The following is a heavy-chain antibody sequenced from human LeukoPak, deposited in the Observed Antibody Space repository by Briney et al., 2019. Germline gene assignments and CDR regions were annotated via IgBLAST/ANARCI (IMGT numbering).Heavy chain of an antibody. V-gene: IGHV4-59*01. CDR1: GGSISSYY. CDR3: ARIFWGTYIDY. Sequence: SETLSLTCTVSGGSISSYYWSWIRQPPGKGLEWIGYIHYSGSTNYNPSLKSRVTISADTSKNQFSLKLSSVTAADTAVYYCARIFWGTYIDYWGQGTLVTVSS. J-gene: IGHJ4*02. CDR2: IHYSGST. D-gene: IGHD3-16*01.